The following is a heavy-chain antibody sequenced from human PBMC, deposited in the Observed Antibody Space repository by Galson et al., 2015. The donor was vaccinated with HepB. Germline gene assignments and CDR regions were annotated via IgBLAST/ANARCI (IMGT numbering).Heavy chain of an antibody. J-gene: IGHJ3*02. Sequence: TLSLTCTVSGGSISSGGYYWSWIRQHPGKGLEWIGYIYYSGSTYYNPSLKSRVTISVDTSKNQFSLKLSSVTAADTAVYYCARLQEGARVVTDAFDIWGQGTMVTVSS. CDR1: GGSISSGGYY. V-gene: IGHV4-31*03. CDR2: IYYSGST. D-gene: IGHD1-26*01. CDR3: ARLQEGARVVTDAFDI.